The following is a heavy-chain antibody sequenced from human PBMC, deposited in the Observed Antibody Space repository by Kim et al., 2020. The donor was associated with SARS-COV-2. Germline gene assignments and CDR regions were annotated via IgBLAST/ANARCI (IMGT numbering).Heavy chain of an antibody. CDR1: GFNLSDHY. V-gene: IGHV3-72*01. CDR3: ARVTIFGMVILYDY. Sequence: GGSLRLSCAASGFNLSDHYMHWVRQAPGKGLEWVGRIGNKGNSFTTEYAASVKGRFTISRDESHNSLYLQMSSLKTEDTAVYYCARVTIFGMVILYDYWGQGTLVTVSS. D-gene: IGHD3-3*01. J-gene: IGHJ4*02. CDR2: IGNKGNSFTT.